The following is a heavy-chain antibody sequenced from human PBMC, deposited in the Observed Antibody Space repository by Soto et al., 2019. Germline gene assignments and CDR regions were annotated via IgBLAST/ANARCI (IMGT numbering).Heavy chain of an antibody. V-gene: IGHV3-15*07. CDR3: TTDSYSTIIVVRFDY. D-gene: IGHD3-22*01. Sequence: EVQLVESGGGLVKPGGSLRLSCAASGFTFSNAWINWVRQAPGKGLEWVGRIKSKTDGGTADFAAPVKGRFAISRDDSKNTVSLQMNSLKTEDTAVSYCTTDSYSTIIVVRFDYWGHGTLVTVSS. CDR2: IKSKTDGGTA. CDR1: GFTFSNAW. J-gene: IGHJ4*01.